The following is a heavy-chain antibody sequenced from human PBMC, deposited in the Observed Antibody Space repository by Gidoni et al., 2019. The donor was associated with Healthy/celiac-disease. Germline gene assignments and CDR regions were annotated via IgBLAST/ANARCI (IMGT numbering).Heavy chain of an antibody. CDR2: ISSSGSTI. V-gene: IGHV3-48*03. D-gene: IGHD5-18*01. CDR3: ARDTTFTAMVTVTLFDY. Sequence: EVQLVESGGGLVQPGGSMRLSCAASGFTFSSYEMNWVRQAPGKGLEWVSYISSSGSTIYYADSVKGRFTISRDNAKNSLYLQMNSLRAEDTAVYYCARDTTFTAMVTVTLFDYWGQGTLVTVSS. CDR1: GFTFSSYE. J-gene: IGHJ4*02.